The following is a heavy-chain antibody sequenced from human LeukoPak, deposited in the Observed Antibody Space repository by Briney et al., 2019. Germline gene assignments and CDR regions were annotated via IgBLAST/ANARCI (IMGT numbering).Heavy chain of an antibody. CDR1: GGAIRSHY. CDR3: GRDALVGHFSHYYMDV. V-gene: IGHV4-59*11. J-gene: IGHJ6*03. CDR2: VSNSGST. D-gene: IGHD2-21*01. Sequence: PSETLSLTCAVSGGAIRSHYWHWIRQSPVKGLEWIGDVSNSGSTSYNPSLKSRVTISIDTTKNQFTLKLRSVTAADTAVYYCGRDALVGHFSHYYMDVWGKGTTVTVSS.